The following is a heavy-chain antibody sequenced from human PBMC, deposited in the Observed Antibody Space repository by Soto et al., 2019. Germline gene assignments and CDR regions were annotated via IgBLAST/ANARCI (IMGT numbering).Heavy chain of an antibody. V-gene: IGHV1-69*13. CDR1: GGTFSSYA. J-gene: IGHJ4*02. Sequence: ASVKVSCKASGGTFSSYAISWVRQAPGQGLEWMGGIIPIFGTANYAQKFQGRVTITADESTSTAYMELSSLRSEDTAVYYCAKLAGSTLYYFDYWGQGTLVTVS. CDR3: AKLAGSTLYYFDY. CDR2: IIPIFGTA. D-gene: IGHD1-26*01.